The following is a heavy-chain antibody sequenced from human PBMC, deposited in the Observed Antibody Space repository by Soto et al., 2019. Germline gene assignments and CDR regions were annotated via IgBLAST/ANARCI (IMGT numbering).Heavy chain of an antibody. J-gene: IGHJ4*02. V-gene: IGHV3-11*01. D-gene: IGHD2-21*02. Sequence: GGSLRLSCAASGFTFSDYYMSWIRQAPGKGLEWVSYISSSGSTIYYADSVKGRFTISRDNAKNSLYLQMNSLRAEDTAVYYCARALLAYCGGDCQSYYFDYWGQGTLVTVSS. CDR3: ARALLAYCGGDCQSYYFDY. CDR2: ISSSGSTI. CDR1: GFTFSDYY.